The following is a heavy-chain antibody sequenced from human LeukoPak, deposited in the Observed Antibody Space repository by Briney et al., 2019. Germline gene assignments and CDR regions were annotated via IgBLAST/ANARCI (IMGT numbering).Heavy chain of an antibody. CDR2: INPNSGGT. CDR1: GYTFTGYY. V-gene: IGHV1-2*02. J-gene: IGHJ4*02. CDR3: ARDIQDTMTFDY. D-gene: IGHD3-22*01. Sequence: ASVKVSCKASGYTFTGYYMHWVRQAPGQGLEWMGWINPNSGGTNYAQKFQGRVTMTRDTSISTAYMELSRLRSDDTAVYYCARDIQDTMTFDYWGQGTLVTVSS.